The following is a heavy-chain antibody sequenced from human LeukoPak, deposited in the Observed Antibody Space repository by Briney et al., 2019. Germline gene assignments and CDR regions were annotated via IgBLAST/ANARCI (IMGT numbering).Heavy chain of an antibody. D-gene: IGHD6-19*01. CDR3: ASGTGWIFDY. CDR2: IKQDGSEK. CDR1: GFTFSTHW. J-gene: IGHJ4*02. Sequence: PGGSLRLSCAASGFTFSTHWMIWVRQAPGKGLEWVANIKQDGSEKQYVDSVKGRFTISRDNDKKSLYLQMNSLRAEDTSVYYCASGTGWIFDYWGQGTLVTVSS. V-gene: IGHV3-7*01.